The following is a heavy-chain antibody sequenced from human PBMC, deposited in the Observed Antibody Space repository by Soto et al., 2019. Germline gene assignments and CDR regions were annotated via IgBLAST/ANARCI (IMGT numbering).Heavy chain of an antibody. CDR1: GGSFSGYC. J-gene: IGHJ1*01. V-gene: IGHV4-34*01. Sequence: PSETLSLTCAAYGGSFSGYCWSWIRQTPGERLEWVGDICHGGGANYNPSLKSRVSFSMDPSKNQFSLKLNSVMAADTAVYYCAGYSNSWSKYVKHWGRGSLVT. CDR2: ICHGGGA. D-gene: IGHD6-13*01. CDR3: AGYSNSWSKYVKH.